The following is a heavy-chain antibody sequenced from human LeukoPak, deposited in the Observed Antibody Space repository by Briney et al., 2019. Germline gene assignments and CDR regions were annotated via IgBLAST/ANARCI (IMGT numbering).Heavy chain of an antibody. D-gene: IGHD6-13*01. CDR2: IHNSGIT. J-gene: IGHJ4*02. CDR3: ARHDQQLYYFDY. V-gene: IGHV4-30-4*01. Sequence: SQTLSLTCTVSGGSISSGDSYWSWIRQPPGKGLEWIGYIHNSGITHYNPSLKSRLTISLDTSRNQFSLKLTSVTAADTAVYYCARHDQQLYYFDYWGQGTLVTVSS. CDR1: GGSISSGDSY.